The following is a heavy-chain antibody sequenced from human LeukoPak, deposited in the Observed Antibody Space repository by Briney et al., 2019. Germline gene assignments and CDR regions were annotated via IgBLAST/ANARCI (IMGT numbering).Heavy chain of an antibody. CDR3: ATPGRWELACCGFDY. CDR2: FDPEDGET. V-gene: IGHV1-24*01. D-gene: IGHD1-26*01. Sequence: ASVKVSCKVSGYTLTELSMHWVRQAPGKGLEWMGGFDPEDGETIYAQKFQGRVTMTEDTSTDTAYMKLSSLRSEDTAVYYCATPGRWELACCGFDYWGQGTLVTVSS. CDR1: GYTLTELS. J-gene: IGHJ4*02.